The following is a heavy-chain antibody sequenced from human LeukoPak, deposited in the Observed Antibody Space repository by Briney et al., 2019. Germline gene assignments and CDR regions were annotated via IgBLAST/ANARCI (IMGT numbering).Heavy chain of an antibody. D-gene: IGHD6-13*01. J-gene: IGHJ5*02. CDR3: ARMWGQQLANWFDP. CDR1: GGSISSYY. CDR2: IYYSGST. Sequence: SQTLSLTCTVSGGSISSYYWSWIRQPPGKGLEWIGYIYYSGSTNYNPSLKSRVTISVDTSKNQFSLKLSSVTAADTAVYYCARMWGQQLANWFDPWGQGTLVTVSS. V-gene: IGHV4-59*08.